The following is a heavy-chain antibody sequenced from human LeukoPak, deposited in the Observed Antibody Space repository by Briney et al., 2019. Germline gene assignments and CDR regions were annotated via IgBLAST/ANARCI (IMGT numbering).Heavy chain of an antibody. CDR2: ISYDGSNK. J-gene: IGHJ6*02. CDR3: ARDQIPYYDFWSGYEDQPGV. V-gene: IGHV3-30-3*01. Sequence: PGRSLRLSCAASGFTFSSYAMHWVRQAPGKGLEWVAVISYDGSNKYYADSVEGRFTISRDNSKNTLYLQMNSLRAEDTAVYYCARDQIPYYDFWSGYEDQPGVWGQGTTVTVSS. D-gene: IGHD3-3*01. CDR1: GFTFSSYA.